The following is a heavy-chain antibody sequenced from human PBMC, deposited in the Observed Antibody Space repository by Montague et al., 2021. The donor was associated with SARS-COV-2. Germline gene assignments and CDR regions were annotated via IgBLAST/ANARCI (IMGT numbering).Heavy chain of an antibody. CDR1: GGSISSGTYY. Sequence: SETLSLTCAVSGGSISSGTYYWSWIRQPPGKGLEWIGYIYYSGSTNYNPSLKSRVTISVDTSKNQFSLKLSSVTAADTAVYYCAKQALTQYCTSTTCFGAAFDIWGQGTMVTVSS. J-gene: IGHJ3*02. CDR3: AKQALTQYCTSTTCFGAAFDI. CDR2: IYYSGST. D-gene: IGHD2-2*01. V-gene: IGHV4-61*01.